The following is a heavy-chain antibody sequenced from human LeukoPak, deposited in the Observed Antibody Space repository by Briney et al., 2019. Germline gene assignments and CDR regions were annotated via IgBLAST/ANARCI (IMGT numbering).Heavy chain of an antibody. Sequence: GASVKVSCKASGYTFTGYYMHWVRQAPGQGLEWMGWINPNSGGTNYAQKFQGRVTMTRDTSISTAYMELSRLRSDDTAVYYCAREVTGYSTYYFDYWGQGTLVTVSS. CDR3: AREVTGYSTYYFDY. J-gene: IGHJ4*02. V-gene: IGHV1-2*02. D-gene: IGHD3-9*01. CDR1: GYTFTGYY. CDR2: INPNSGGT.